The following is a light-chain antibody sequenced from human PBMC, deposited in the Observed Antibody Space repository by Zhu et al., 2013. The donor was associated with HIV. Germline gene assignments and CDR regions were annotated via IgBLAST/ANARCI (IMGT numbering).Light chain of an antibody. CDR1: SNNVGASNY. V-gene: IGLV2-14*01. CDR3: CSYTARSTAV. J-gene: IGLJ2*01. CDR2: EVN. Sequence: QSALTQPASVSGSPGQAITISCTGTSNNVGASNYVSWYQQHPGKVPKLIIFEVNKRPSGVSSRFSGSKSGNTASLTISGLQAEDEADYYCCSYTARSTAVFGGGTKLTVV.